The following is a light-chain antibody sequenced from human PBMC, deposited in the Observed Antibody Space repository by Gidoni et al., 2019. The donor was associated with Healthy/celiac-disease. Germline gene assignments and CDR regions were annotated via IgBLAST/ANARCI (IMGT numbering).Light chain of an antibody. Sequence: EIVMTQSPATLSVSPGERATLSCRASQSVSSNLAWYQQKPGQAPRLHIYGASTRATGIPARSSGSGSGTEFTLTISSLQSEDFAVYYCQQYNNWPVFGPGTKVDIK. CDR3: QQYNNWPV. V-gene: IGKV3-15*01. CDR2: GAS. CDR1: QSVSSN. J-gene: IGKJ3*01.